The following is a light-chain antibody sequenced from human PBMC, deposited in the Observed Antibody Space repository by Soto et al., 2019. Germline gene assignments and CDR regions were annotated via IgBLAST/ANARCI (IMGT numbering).Light chain of an antibody. CDR1: QSVSDD. CDR2: GAS. V-gene: IGKV3-15*01. J-gene: IGKJ4*01. Sequence: IVWTQSPAALSVSPGERVSLSCRASQSVSDDLAWYQQKPGKAPRLVIHGASTRATDFPARFSGSGSGTEFTLTISSLQSEDFGVYFCHQYNNWPQTFGGGTKVEIK. CDR3: HQYNNWPQT.